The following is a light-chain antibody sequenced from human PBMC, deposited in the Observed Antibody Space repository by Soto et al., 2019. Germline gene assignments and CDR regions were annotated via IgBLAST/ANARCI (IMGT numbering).Light chain of an antibody. Sequence: EIVLTQSPGTLSLSPGESATLSCRASQSVSSSYFAWYQQKPGQAPRLLIYGASSRATGIPDRFSGSGSGTDFTLTISRLEPEDFAVYYCQQFGTSLITFGQGTRLEIK. J-gene: IGKJ5*01. CDR2: GAS. CDR3: QQFGTSLIT. V-gene: IGKV3-20*01. CDR1: QSVSSSY.